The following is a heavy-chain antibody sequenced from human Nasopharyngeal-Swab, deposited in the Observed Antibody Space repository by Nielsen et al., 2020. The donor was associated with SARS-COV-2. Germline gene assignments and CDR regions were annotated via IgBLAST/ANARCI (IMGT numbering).Heavy chain of an antibody. D-gene: IGHD6-6*01. CDR1: GGSISSYY. Sequence: SETLSLTCTVSGGSISSYYWSWIRQPPGKGLEWIGYVYYSGSTNYNPSLKSRVTISVYTSKNQFSLKLTSVTAADTAVYYCVRDWSSPSKTAFDYWGQGILVTVSS. J-gene: IGHJ4*02. CDR2: VYYSGST. CDR3: VRDWSSPSKTAFDY. V-gene: IGHV4-59*08.